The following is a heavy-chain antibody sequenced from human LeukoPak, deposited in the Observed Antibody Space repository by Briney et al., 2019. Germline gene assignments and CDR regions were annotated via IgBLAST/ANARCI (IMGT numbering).Heavy chain of an antibody. V-gene: IGHV3-23*01. D-gene: IGHD2-2*01. Sequence: GGSLRLSCATSGFAFSSFAMSWVRQAPRKGLEWVSAISGSGGFTYYADSVKGRSTISRDNSKNTLYLQMNSLRAEDTAIYYCAKDIVVVPAAMSSYYYMDVWGKGTTVTVSS. J-gene: IGHJ6*03. CDR2: ISGSGGFT. CDR3: AKDIVVVPAAMSSYYYMDV. CDR1: GFAFSSFA.